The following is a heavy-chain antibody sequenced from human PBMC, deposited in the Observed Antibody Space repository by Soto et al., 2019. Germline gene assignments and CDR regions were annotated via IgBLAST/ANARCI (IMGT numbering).Heavy chain of an antibody. CDR2: IKSKTDGGTT. CDR3: TTYGPCRPYYDFWSGYYTSEYFQH. V-gene: IGHV3-15*01. J-gene: IGHJ1*01. CDR1: GFTFSNAW. D-gene: IGHD3-3*01. Sequence: GGSLRLSCAASGFTFSNAWMSWVRQAPGKGLEWVGRIKSKTDGGTTDYAAPVKGRFTISRDDSKNTLYLQMNSLKTEDTAVYYCTTYGPCRPYYDFWSGYYTSEYFQHWGQGTLVTVSS.